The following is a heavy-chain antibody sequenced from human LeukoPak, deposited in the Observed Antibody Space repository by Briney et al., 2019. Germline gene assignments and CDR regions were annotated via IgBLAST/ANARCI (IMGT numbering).Heavy chain of an antibody. D-gene: IGHD4/OR15-4a*01. J-gene: IGHJ4*02. V-gene: IGHV4-59*01. CDR3: ARMGAIAGASANPDY. CDR1: GGSINNYY. Sequence: PSETLSLTCTVSGGSINNYYWSWIRQPPGKGLEWIGYIYYSGSTDYDPSLKSRVTMSVDTSKNQFSLKLSSVTAADTAVYYCARMGAIAGASANPDYWGQGTLVTVSS. CDR2: IYYSGST.